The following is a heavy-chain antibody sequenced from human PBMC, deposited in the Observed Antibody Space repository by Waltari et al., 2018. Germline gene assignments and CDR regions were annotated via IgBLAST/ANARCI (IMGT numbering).Heavy chain of an antibody. V-gene: IGHV3-30-3*01. CDR1: GFTFRSYA. D-gene: IGHD3-16*01. J-gene: IGHJ6*04. CDR2: ISYDGSNK. Sequence: QVQLVESGGGVVQPWRSLRLSCAASGFTFRSYAMHWVRQAPGKGREWVAVISYDGSNKYYADSVKGRFTISRDNSKNTLYLQMNSLRAEDTAVYYCARTNYSLGMDVWGKGTTVTISS. CDR3: ARTNYSLGMDV.